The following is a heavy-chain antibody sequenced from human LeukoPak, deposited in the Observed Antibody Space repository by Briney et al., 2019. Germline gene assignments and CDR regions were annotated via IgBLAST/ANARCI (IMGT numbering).Heavy chain of an antibody. D-gene: IGHD3-16*01. CDR2: TYHGGTT. J-gene: IGHJ4*02. V-gene: IGHV4-38-2*02. CDR1: GYSISSGYL. Sequence: SETLSLTCTVSGYSISSGYLWGWIRQPPGKGLEWIGSTYHGGTTYSNPSLKSRVIISEDTSKNQFSLKLSSVTAADTAVYYCARGLGGRKNLFCLWGQGTLGTLSS. CDR3: ARGLGGRKNLFCL.